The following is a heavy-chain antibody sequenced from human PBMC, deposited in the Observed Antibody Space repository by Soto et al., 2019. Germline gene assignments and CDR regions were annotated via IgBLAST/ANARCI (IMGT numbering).Heavy chain of an antibody. V-gene: IGHV4-39*01. Sequence: QLQLQESGPGLVKPSETLSLTCTVSGGSISSSSYYWGWIRQPPGKGLEWIGSIYYSGSTYYNPSLKSRVTISVDTSKNQFSLKLSSVTAADTAVYYCARIGPGSSWNRYYYYGMDVWGQGTTVTVSS. CDR3: ARIGPGSSWNRYYYYGMDV. CDR1: GGSISSSSYY. CDR2: IYYSGST. J-gene: IGHJ6*02. D-gene: IGHD6-13*01.